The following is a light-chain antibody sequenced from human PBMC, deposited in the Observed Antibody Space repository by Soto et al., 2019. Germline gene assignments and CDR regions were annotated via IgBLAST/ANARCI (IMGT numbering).Light chain of an antibody. J-gene: IGKJ1*01. CDR3: HQYDTSMWT. V-gene: IGKV1-5*01. CDR2: DAS. CDR1: QSISSW. Sequence: DIQMTQSPSTLSASVGDRVTITCRASQSISSWLAWYQQKPGKAPRLLIYDASSLESGVPSRFSGTGSGTECTLAISSLQPDDSATYFCHQYDTSMWTFGQGTRVEIK.